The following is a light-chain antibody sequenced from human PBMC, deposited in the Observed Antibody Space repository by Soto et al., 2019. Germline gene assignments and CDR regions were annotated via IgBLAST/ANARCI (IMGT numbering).Light chain of an antibody. Sequence: EIVLTQSPGTLSLSPGEIATLSCRASQSVNTIYFAWYQQKPGQAPRLLIYSTSNRATGIPDRFSGSGSGTDFTLTISRLEPEDFAVYYCQQYDTSPRPFGQGTKGEI. CDR2: STS. CDR3: QQYDTSPRP. V-gene: IGKV3-20*01. J-gene: IGKJ1*01. CDR1: QSVNTIY.